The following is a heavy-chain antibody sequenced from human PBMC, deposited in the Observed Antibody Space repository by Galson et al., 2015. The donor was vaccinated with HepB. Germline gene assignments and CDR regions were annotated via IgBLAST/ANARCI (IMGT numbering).Heavy chain of an antibody. CDR2: IIPILGIA. D-gene: IGHD3-22*01. CDR1: GGTFSSYT. Sequence: SVKVSCKASGGTFSSYTISWVRQAPGQGLEWMGRIIPILGIANYAQKFQGRVTITADKSTSTAYMELSSLRSEDTAVYYCARALRTLPSSGPVDAFDIWGQGTMVTVSS. V-gene: IGHV1-69*02. J-gene: IGHJ3*02. CDR3: ARALRTLPSSGPVDAFDI.